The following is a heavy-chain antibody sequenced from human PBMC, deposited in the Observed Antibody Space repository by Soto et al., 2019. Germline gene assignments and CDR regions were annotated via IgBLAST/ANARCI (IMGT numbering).Heavy chain of an antibody. D-gene: IGHD4-4*01. CDR3: ARYDYNNHYFDP. Sequence: SDTLSLTCAVYDGPVRSYFWGWIRKLTGRGLEWIGEINDSGSINRNPSLKSRVTVSVDTSKNQFSLKLSSVNAAVTAVYYCARYDYNNHYFDPWGQGTLVTVSS. CDR2: INDSGSI. CDR1: DGPVRSYF. J-gene: IGHJ5*02. V-gene: IGHV4-34*01.